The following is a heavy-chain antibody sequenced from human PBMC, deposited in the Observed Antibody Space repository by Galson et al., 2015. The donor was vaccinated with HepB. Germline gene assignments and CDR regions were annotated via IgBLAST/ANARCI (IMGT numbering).Heavy chain of an antibody. Sequence: SLRLSCAASGFTFNNAWMNWVRQAPGEGLEWVGRIKRDIDGGTIDYNTPVKGRFTISRDDSKETLYLQMNSLKIDDTAIYYCTFHFPGDDGGYWGQGTLVTVSS. CDR1: GFTFNNAW. CDR3: TFHFPGDDGGY. V-gene: IGHV3-15*07. D-gene: IGHD4-17*01. J-gene: IGHJ4*02. CDR2: IKRDIDGGTI.